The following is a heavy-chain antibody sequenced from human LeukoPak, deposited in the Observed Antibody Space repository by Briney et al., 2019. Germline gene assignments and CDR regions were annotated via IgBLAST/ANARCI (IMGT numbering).Heavy chain of an antibody. V-gene: IGHV3-48*01. CDR2: ISSSSSTI. Sequence: GGSLRLSCAASGFTFSSYSMNWVRQAPGKGLEWVSYISSSSSTIYYADSVKGRFTISRDNAKNSLYLQMNSLRAEDTAVYYCARGMRYYYMDVWGKGTTVTVSS. J-gene: IGHJ6*03. CDR3: ARGMRYYYMDV. CDR1: GFTFSSYS.